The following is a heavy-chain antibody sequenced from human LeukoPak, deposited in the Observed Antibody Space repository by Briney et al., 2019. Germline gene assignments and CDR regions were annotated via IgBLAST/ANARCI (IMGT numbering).Heavy chain of an antibody. D-gene: IGHD3-10*01. J-gene: IGHJ4*02. Sequence: GGSLRLSCAASRFTFTGYWMTWVRQAPGKGLEWVAFIKPDGSDNYYADSVKGRFTISRDNAKNSLYLQMNSLRAEDTAVYYCARARGSGSFDYWGQGTLVTVSS. CDR3: ARARGSGSFDY. CDR2: IKPDGSDN. V-gene: IGHV3-7*04. CDR1: RFTFTGYW.